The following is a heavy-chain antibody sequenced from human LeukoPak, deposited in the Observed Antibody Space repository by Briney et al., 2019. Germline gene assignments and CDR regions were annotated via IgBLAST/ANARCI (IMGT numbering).Heavy chain of an antibody. D-gene: IGHD1-14*01. CDR1: GDPISSSVYY. CDR2: MYYTGST. V-gene: IGHV4-39*07. CDR3: ASPGNHYHYMDV. J-gene: IGHJ6*03. Sequence: SGTLSLTCTVSGDPISSSVYYWTWIRQTPGKELEWIGTMYYTGSTYHSPSLKSRVTISVDTSMNQFSLKLTSVIAADTAVYYCASPGNHYHYMDVWGKGTTVTVSS.